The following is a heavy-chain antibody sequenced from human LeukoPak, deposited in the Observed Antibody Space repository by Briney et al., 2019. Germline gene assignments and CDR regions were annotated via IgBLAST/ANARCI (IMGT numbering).Heavy chain of an antibody. Sequence: SETLSLTCTVSGGSISSYYWSWIRQPPGKGLEWIGCIYYSGSTNYNPSLKSRVTISVDTSKNQFSLKLSSVTAADSAVYYCARSLELRSWGQGTLVTVSS. CDR1: GGSISSYY. J-gene: IGHJ4*02. D-gene: IGHD1-7*01. V-gene: IGHV4-59*01. CDR2: IYYSGST. CDR3: ARSLELRS.